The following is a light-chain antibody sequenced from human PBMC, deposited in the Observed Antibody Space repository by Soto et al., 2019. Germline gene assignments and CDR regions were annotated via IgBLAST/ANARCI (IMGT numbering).Light chain of an antibody. CDR2: EVG. Sequence: QSALTQPPSVSGSPGQSVTISCTGTSSDVGSYNRVSWYQQPPGTAPNLMINEVGNRPSGAPDRCSGSKSGNTASLTISGLQAEDEADYYCSLYTSSTVVFGGGTKLTVL. J-gene: IGLJ2*01. V-gene: IGLV2-18*01. CDR3: SLYTSSTVV. CDR1: SSDVGSYNR.